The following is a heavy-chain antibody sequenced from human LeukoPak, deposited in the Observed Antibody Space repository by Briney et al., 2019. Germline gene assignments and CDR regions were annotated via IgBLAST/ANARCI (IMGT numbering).Heavy chain of an antibody. CDR2: INHSGST. CDR3: ARGSSLRDADAFDI. Sequence: ASETLSLTCAVYGGSFSYYYWSWIRQHPGKGLEWIGEINHSGSTNYNPSLKSRVTISVDTSKNQFSLKLSSVTAADTAVYYCARGSSLRDADAFDIWGQGTMVTVSS. V-gene: IGHV4-34*01. CDR1: GGSFSYYY. D-gene: IGHD4-17*01. J-gene: IGHJ3*02.